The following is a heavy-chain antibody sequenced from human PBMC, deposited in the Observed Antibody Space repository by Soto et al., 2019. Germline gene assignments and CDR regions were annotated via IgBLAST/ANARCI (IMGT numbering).Heavy chain of an antibody. V-gene: IGHV1-18*01. CDR3: ARCQYCISTSCNGWLGKRWFHP. CDR1: GDTFTSSG. J-gene: IGHJ5*02. CDR2: ISAYNGNT. Sequence: ASVKVSCKASGDTFTSSGISWVRQAPGQGLEWMGWISAYNGNTNYAQKLQGRVTMTTDTSTSTAYMELRSLRSDDTAVYYCARCQYCISTSCNGWLGKRWFHPWGHGTLVTVSS. D-gene: IGHD2-2*01.